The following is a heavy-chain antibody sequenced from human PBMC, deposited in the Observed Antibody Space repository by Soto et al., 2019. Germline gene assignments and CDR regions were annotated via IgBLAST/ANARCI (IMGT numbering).Heavy chain of an antibody. CDR1: GFTFSSYA. Sequence: GGSLRLSCSASGFTFSSYAMHWVRQAPGKGLEYVSAISSNGGSTYYADSVKGRFTISRDNSKNTLYLQMSSLRADDTAVYYCVEAATGHDAFDIWGQGTMVTVSS. CDR3: VEAATGHDAFDI. D-gene: IGHD6-13*01. CDR2: ISSNGGST. V-gene: IGHV3-64D*06. J-gene: IGHJ3*02.